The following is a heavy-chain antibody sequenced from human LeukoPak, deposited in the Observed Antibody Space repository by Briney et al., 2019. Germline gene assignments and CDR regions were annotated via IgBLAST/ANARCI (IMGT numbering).Heavy chain of an antibody. CDR2: IIPIFGTA. Sequence: SVKVSFKASGGTFSSYAISWVRQAPGQGLEWMGGIIPIFGTANYAQKFQGRVTITADESTSTAYMELSSLRSEDTAVYYCARRGDYGGINFDYWGQGTLVTVSS. D-gene: IGHD4-23*01. J-gene: IGHJ4*02. CDR3: ARRGDYGGINFDY. CDR1: GGTFSSYA. V-gene: IGHV1-69*13.